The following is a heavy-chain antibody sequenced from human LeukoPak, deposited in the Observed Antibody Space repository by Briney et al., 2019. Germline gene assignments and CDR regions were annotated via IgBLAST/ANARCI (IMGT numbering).Heavy chain of an antibody. J-gene: IGHJ3*02. CDR3: ARGVYDILTGYYTFGAFDI. Sequence: ASVKVSCKASGYTFTSYGISWVRQAPGQGLEWMGWMNPNSGNTGYAQKFQGRVTITRNTSISTAYMELSSLRSEDTAVYYCARGVYDILTGYYTFGAFDIWGQGTMVTVSS. V-gene: IGHV1-8*03. CDR2: MNPNSGNT. D-gene: IGHD3-9*01. CDR1: GYTFTSYG.